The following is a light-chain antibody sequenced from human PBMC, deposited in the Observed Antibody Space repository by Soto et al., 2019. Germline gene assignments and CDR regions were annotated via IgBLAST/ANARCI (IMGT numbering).Light chain of an antibody. J-gene: IGKJ2*01. CDR3: QQYNNWYT. CDR2: GAS. V-gene: IGKV3-15*01. Sequence: EIVMTQSPATLSVSPGERATLSCRASLSISSNLAWYQHKPGQAPRLLIYGASTRATDIPARFSGSGSGTEFILTISSLQSEDFAVYYCQQYNNWYTFGQGTKLEIK. CDR1: LSISSN.